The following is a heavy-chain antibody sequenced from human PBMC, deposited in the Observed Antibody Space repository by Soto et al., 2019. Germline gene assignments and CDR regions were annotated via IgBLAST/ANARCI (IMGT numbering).Heavy chain of an antibody. CDR1: GXTLGDYG. Sequence: GSLRLSCAASGXTLGDYGMHWVRQPPGTGPEWVSRMTGDGRTTQYADSVKGRFTDSRDNAKSTLYLKMNSLRAEDTAVYYCATAEVDYWGPGTLGTVSS. J-gene: IGHJ4*02. CDR2: MTGDGRTT. V-gene: IGHV3-74*03. CDR3: ATAEVDY.